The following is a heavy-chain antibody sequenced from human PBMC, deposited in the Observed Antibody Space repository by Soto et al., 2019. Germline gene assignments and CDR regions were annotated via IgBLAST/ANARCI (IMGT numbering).Heavy chain of an antibody. CDR2: ISSSSSYI. J-gene: IGHJ6*02. CDR3: ARDLKKVYSSSWRTDYYYYYGMDV. CDR1: GFTFSSYS. Sequence: EVQLVESGGGLVKPGGSLRLSCAASGFTFSSYSMNWVRQAPGKGLEWVSSISSSSSYIYYADSVKGRFTISRDNAKNSLYLQMNSLRAEDTAVYYCARDLKKVYSSSWRTDYYYYYGMDVWGQGTTVTVSS. V-gene: IGHV3-21*01. D-gene: IGHD6-13*01.